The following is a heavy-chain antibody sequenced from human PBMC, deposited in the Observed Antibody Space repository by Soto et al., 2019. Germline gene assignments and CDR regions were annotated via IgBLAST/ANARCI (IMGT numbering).Heavy chain of an antibody. CDR1: GFTFSSYD. CDR3: AREIGYCSSTSCYNWFDP. J-gene: IGHJ5*02. CDR2: IGTAGDT. D-gene: IGHD2-2*01. V-gene: IGHV3-13*01. Sequence: GGSLRLSCAASGFTFSSYDMHWVRQATGKGLEWVSAIGTAGDTYYPGSVKGRFTISRENAKNSLYLQMNSLRAEATAVYYCAREIGYCSSTSCYNWFDPWGQGTLVTVSS.